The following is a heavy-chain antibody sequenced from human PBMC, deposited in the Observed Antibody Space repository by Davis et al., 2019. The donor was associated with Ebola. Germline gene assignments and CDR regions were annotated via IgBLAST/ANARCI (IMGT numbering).Heavy chain of an antibody. D-gene: IGHD2-15*01. V-gene: IGHV3-9*02. CDR3: ARGLGYCSGGSCYPFYYYYGMDV. CDR2: ISWNSVRI. J-gene: IGHJ6*02. Sequence: PGGSLRLSCTMSGFTSDDYGIHWVRHGPGTCLEWVSGISWNSVRILYGDSVKGRFTISRDNAKNSVYLQMNSLRAEDTAVYYCARGLGYCSGGSCYPFYYYYGMDVWGQGTTVTVSS. CDR1: GFTSDDYG.